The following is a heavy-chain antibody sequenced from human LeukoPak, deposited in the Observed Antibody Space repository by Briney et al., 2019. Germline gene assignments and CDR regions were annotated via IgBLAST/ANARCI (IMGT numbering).Heavy chain of an antibody. D-gene: IGHD3-10*01. J-gene: IGHJ5*02. CDR3: ARGGYTTAQFLWFGESLKRNWFDP. CDR2: IYYSGST. CDR1: GGSISSYY. V-gene: IGHV4-59*12. Sequence: SETLSLTCTVSGGSISSYYWSWIRQPPGKGLEWTGYIYYSGSTNYNPSLKSRVTISVDTSKNQFSLKLSSVTAADTAVYYCARGGYTTAQFLWFGESLKRNWFDPWGQGTLVTVSS.